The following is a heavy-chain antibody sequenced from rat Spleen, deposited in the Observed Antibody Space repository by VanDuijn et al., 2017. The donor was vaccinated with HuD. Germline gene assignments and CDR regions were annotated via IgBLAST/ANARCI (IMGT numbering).Heavy chain of an antibody. CDR2: ITNSGGST. Sequence: EVQLVESGGGLVQPGRSLKLSCAASGFTFSNYGMAWVRQAPTKGLEWVASITNSGGSTYYRDSVKGRFTISRDNAKSTLYLQMDSLRSEDTATYYCTTGGYVDFWGPGTMVTVSS. CDR1: GFTFSNYG. J-gene: IGHJ1*01. V-gene: IGHV5-27*01. CDR3: TTGGYVDF.